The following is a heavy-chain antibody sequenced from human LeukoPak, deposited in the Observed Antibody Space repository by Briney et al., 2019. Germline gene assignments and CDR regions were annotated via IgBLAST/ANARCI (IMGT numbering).Heavy chain of an antibody. CDR2: INPNSGGT. J-gene: IGHJ3*02. V-gene: IGHV1-2*02. Sequence: ASVKVSCKASGYTFTGYYMHWVRQAPGQGLEWMGWINPNSGGTNYAQKFQGRVTMTRDTSISTAYMELSRPRSDDTAVYYCAREGVVAYDAFDIWGQGTMVTVSS. D-gene: IGHD3-22*01. CDR1: GYTFTGYY. CDR3: AREGVVAYDAFDI.